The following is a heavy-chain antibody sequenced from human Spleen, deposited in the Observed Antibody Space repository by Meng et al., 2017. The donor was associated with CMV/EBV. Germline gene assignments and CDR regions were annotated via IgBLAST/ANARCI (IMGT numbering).Heavy chain of an antibody. D-gene: IGHD2-2*02. CDR2: FDPEDGKT. CDR1: GYTLTDLS. J-gene: IGHJ5*02. Sequence: ASVKVSCKVSGYTLTDLSMHWVRQAPGKGLEWMGGFDPEDGKTIYAQNFQGRVTMTEDTSTDTAYMEVRSLSSGDTAIYYCAAIPASIDWFDPWGQGTLVTVSS. CDR3: AAIPASIDWFDP. V-gene: IGHV1-24*01.